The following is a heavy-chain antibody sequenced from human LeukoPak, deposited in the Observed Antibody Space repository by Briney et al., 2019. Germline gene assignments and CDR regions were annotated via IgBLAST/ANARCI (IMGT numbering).Heavy chain of an antibody. Sequence: SETLSLTCTVSGDSISSSTYYWSWIRQPPGKGLEWIGEINHSGSTNYNPSLKSRVTISVDTSKNQFSLKLSSVTAADTAVYYCARVSGYDSSGYTGYWGQGTLVTVSS. CDR3: ARVSGYDSSGYTGY. D-gene: IGHD3-22*01. J-gene: IGHJ4*02. CDR1: GDSISSSTYY. V-gene: IGHV4-39*07. CDR2: INHSGST.